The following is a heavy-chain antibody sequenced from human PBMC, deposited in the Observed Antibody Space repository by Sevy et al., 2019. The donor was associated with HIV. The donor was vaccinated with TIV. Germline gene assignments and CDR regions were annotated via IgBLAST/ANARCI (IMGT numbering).Heavy chain of an antibody. D-gene: IGHD3-22*01. CDR3: ARMGDYFDTSGYYPLKY. J-gene: IGHJ4*02. Sequence: ASVKVSCKAYGYTFTGYYVHWLRQAPGQGLEWMGWINPKTGGTYFAKKFQDRVTMTTGTSITTAYLELSGLRFDDTAVYYCARMGDYFDTSGYYPLKYWGQGTLVTVSS. V-gene: IGHV1-2*02. CDR2: INPKTGGT. CDR1: GYTFTGYY.